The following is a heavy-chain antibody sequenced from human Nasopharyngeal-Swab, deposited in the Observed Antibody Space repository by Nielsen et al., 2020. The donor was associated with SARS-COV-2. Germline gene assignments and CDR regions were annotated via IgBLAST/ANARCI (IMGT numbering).Heavy chain of an antibody. CDR2: IGTAGDP. J-gene: IGHJ3*02. Sequence: GESLKISCAASGFTFSSYAMSWVRQAPGKGLEWVSAIGTAGDPYYPGSVKGRFTISRENAKNSLYLQMNSLRAGDTAVYYCARASGSDAFDIWGQGTMVTVSS. D-gene: IGHD6-19*01. V-gene: IGHV3-13*05. CDR3: ARASGSDAFDI. CDR1: GFTFSSYA.